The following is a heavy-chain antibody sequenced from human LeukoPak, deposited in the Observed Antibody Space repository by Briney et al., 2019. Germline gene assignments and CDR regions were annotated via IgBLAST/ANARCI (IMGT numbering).Heavy chain of an antibody. J-gene: IGHJ4*02. CDR3: AREGNYHDTSGYYRGMFDK. V-gene: IGHV3-48*01. CDR1: GFTFSSYS. Sequence: GGSLRLSCAASGFTFSSYSMSWVRQAPGKRLEWVSYISSSSSNKNYADSVKGRFTISRDNAKNSLYLQMNSLRAEDTAVYYCAREGNYHDTSGYYRGMFDKWGQAALVTVSS. D-gene: IGHD3-22*01. CDR2: ISSSSSNK.